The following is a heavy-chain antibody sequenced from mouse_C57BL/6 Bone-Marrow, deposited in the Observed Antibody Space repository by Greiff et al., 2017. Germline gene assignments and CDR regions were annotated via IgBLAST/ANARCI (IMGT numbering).Heavy chain of an antibody. Sequence: EVNVVESGGGLVQPGGSMKLSCIASGFTFSNYWMNWVRQSPEKGLEWVAQIRLKSDNYATHYAESVKGRFTISRDDSKSSVYLQMNNLRAEDTGIYYCTALWGAYWGQGTLVTVSA. J-gene: IGHJ3*01. CDR3: TALWGAY. CDR1: GFTFSNYW. V-gene: IGHV6-3*01. CDR2: IRLKSDNYAT. D-gene: IGHD1-1*02.